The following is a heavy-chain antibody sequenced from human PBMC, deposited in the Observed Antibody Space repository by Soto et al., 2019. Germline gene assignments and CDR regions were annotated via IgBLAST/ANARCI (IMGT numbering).Heavy chain of an antibody. J-gene: IGHJ4*02. CDR1: GGTFSSYA. D-gene: IGHD5-12*01. CDR3: ARVGVGYSGYDLGYYFDY. CDR2: IIPIFGTA. Sequence: GASVKVSCKASGGTFSSYAISWVRQAPGQGLEWMGGIIPIFGTANYAQKFQGRVTITADESTSTAYMELSSLRSEDTAVYYCARVGVGYSGYDLGYYFDYWGQGTLVTVSS. V-gene: IGHV1-69*13.